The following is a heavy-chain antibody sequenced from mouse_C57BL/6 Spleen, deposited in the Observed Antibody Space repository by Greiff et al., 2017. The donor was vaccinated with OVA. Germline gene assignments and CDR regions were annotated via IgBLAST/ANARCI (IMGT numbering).Heavy chain of an antibody. V-gene: IGHV7-3*01. D-gene: IGHD1-2*01. Sequence: EVKLMESGGGLVQPGGSLSLSCAASGFTFTDYYMSWVRQPPGKALEWLGFIRNKANGYTTEYSASVKGRFTISRDNSQSILYLQMNALRAEDSATYYCARCYYGSSYWYFDVWGTGTTVTVSS. CDR2: IRNKANGYTT. J-gene: IGHJ1*03. CDR3: ARCYYGSSYWYFDV. CDR1: GFTFTDYY.